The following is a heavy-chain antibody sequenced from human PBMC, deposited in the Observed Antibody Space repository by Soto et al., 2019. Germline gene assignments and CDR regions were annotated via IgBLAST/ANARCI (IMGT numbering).Heavy chain of an antibody. CDR1: GGSIGSSSNY. CDR3: ASLSRPTSGYNYSYCDY. Sequence: PSETLSLTCTVSGGSIGSSSNYWGWIRQPPGKGLEWIGSIYYSGSSYYNSSLKSRVTISVDTSKNQFSLKLSSVTAADTAVYYCASLSRPTSGYNYSYCDYWGQGTLVTVSS. V-gene: IGHV4-39*01. D-gene: IGHD5-18*01. CDR2: IYYSGSS. J-gene: IGHJ4*02.